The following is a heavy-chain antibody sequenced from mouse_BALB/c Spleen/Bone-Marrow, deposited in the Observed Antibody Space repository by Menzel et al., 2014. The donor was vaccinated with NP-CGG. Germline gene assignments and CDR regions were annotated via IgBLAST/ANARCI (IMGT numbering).Heavy chain of an antibody. Sequence: VQLHQSGAELVRPGVSVKISCKGSGYTFTDYALHWVKQSHAKSLEWIGVISTYYGDASYNQKFKGKATMTVDKSSSTAYMELARLTSEDSAIYYCARERGNYGFSYWGQGTLVTVSA. CDR2: ISTYYGDA. V-gene: IGHV1-67*01. J-gene: IGHJ3*01. CDR1: GYTFTDYA. CDR3: ARERGNYGFSY. D-gene: IGHD2-1*01.